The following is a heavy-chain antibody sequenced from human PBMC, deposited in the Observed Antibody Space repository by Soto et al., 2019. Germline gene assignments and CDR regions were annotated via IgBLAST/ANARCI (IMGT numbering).Heavy chain of an antibody. Sequence: QVQLQESGPGLVKPSQTLSLTCTVSGGSISSGGYYWSWIRQHPGKGLEGIGYIYYSGSTYYNPSLTSRVTISVDTSKNQFSLKLSSVTAADTAVYYCARERWNTDMIDPWGQGTLVTVSS. CDR1: GGSISSGGYY. D-gene: IGHD5-18*01. CDR3: ARERWNTDMIDP. CDR2: IYYSGST. J-gene: IGHJ5*02. V-gene: IGHV4-31*03.